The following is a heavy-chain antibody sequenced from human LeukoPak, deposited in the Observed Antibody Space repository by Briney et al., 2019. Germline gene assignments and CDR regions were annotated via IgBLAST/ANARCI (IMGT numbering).Heavy chain of an antibody. V-gene: IGHV3-48*04. J-gene: IGHJ6*03. CDR2: ISSSSTI. D-gene: IGHD2-15*01. Sequence: PGGSLRLSCATSGFTFTSYAISWVRQAPGKGLEWVSYISSSSTIYYADSVKGRFTISRDNAKNSLYLQMNSLRAEDTAVYYCAGRSACSGGSCYGIPYYYYYMDVWGKGTTVTVSS. CDR3: AGRSACSGGSCYGIPYYYYYMDV. CDR1: GFTFTSYA.